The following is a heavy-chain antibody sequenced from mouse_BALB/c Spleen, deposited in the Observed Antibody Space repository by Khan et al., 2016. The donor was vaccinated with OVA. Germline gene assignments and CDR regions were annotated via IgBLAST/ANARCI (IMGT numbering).Heavy chain of an antibody. CDR3: ARGGSSGPAWFAY. Sequence: EVQLQESGPGLVKPSQSLSLTCSVTGYSITSGYFWNWIRQFPGNNLEWLGYIRYDGDSNYTPSLKNRISITRDTSKNQFFLKLNSVPPEDTATDYCARGGSSGPAWFAYWGQGTLVTVSA. D-gene: IGHD3-1*01. CDR2: IRYDGDS. J-gene: IGHJ3*01. V-gene: IGHV3-6*02. CDR1: GYSITSGYF.